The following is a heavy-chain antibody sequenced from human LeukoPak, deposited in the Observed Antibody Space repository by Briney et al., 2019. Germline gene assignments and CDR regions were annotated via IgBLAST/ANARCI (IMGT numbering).Heavy chain of an antibody. Sequence: GGSLRLSCAASGFTVSSNYMSWVRQAPGKGPEWVANIKQDGSEKYYVDSVKGRFTISRDNAKKSLYLQMNSLRAEDTAVYFCARDMIILQSWGQGTLVTVSS. CDR1: GFTVSSNY. V-gene: IGHV3-7*04. CDR3: ARDMIILQS. CDR2: IKQDGSEK. D-gene: IGHD3-16*01. J-gene: IGHJ5*02.